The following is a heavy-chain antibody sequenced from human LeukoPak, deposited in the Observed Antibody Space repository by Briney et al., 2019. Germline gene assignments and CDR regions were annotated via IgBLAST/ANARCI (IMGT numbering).Heavy chain of an antibody. CDR1: GYSFTSYW. J-gene: IGHJ4*02. V-gene: IGHV5-51*01. Sequence: GESLKISCKGSGYSFTSYWIGWVRQMPGKGLEWMGIIYPGDSDTRYSPSFQGQVTISADKSISTAYLQWSSLKASDTAMYYCARRGTPGERAPVAAAGFDYWGQGTLVTVSS. CDR2: IYPGDSDT. D-gene: IGHD6-13*01. CDR3: ARRGTPGERAPVAAAGFDY.